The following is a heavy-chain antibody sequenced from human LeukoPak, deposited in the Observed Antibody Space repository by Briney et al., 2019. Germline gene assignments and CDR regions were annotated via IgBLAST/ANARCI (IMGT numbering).Heavy chain of an antibody. D-gene: IGHD6-13*01. CDR1: GFTFSSYS. Sequence: PGGSLRLSRAASGFTFSSYSMNWVRQAPGKGLEWVSSISSSSSYIYYADSVKGRFTISRDNAKNSLYLQINSLRAEDTAVYYCAPAGTKRQNYADYFDYWGQGTLVTVSS. CDR3: APAGTKRQNYADYFDY. V-gene: IGHV3-21*01. J-gene: IGHJ4*02. CDR2: ISSSSSYI.